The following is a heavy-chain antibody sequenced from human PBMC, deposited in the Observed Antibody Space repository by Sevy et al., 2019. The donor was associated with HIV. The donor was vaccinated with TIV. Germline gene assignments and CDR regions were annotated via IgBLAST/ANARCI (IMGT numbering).Heavy chain of an antibody. CDR2: IQFDGSNK. CDR3: AKDGTGFVAAPYNWFDP. Sequence: GGSLRLSCAASGFTFSSYGMHWVRQAPGKGLEWVEFIQFDGSNKYYADSVKGRFTVSRDSSKNILYLQLNSLRGDDMAVYYCAKDGTGFVAAPYNWFDPWGQGTLVTVSS. J-gene: IGHJ5*02. CDR1: GFTFSSYG. D-gene: IGHD6-6*01. V-gene: IGHV3-30*02.